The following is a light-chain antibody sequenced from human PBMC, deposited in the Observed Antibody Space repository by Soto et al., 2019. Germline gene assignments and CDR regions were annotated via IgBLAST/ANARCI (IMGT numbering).Light chain of an antibody. V-gene: IGLV2-14*03. CDR1: SSDVGGYDY. CDR3: SSYTSTSTVI. CDR2: DVS. Sequence: QYALTQPASVSGSPGQSITISCTGNSSDVGGYDYVSWYQQLPGKAPKLMIFDVSNRPSGVSNRFSGSKSGITASLTISGLQAEDEADYYCSSYTSTSTVIFGGGTKLTVL. J-gene: IGLJ2*01.